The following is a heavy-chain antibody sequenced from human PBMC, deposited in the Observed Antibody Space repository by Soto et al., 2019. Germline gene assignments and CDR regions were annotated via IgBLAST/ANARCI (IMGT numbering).Heavy chain of an antibody. CDR1: GFTLSGRS. CDR3: ARGWFGPDV. Sequence: EVQLVESGGGLVQPGGSLRLSCAASGFTLSGRSMHWVRQAPGKGLVWVSGIDNAGTDSTYADSVKGRFTSSRDNAKYMLYLQMYSQRVEDTAVYYCARGWFGPDVWGKGTTVTVSS. CDR2: IDNAGTDS. V-gene: IGHV3-74*01. D-gene: IGHD3-10*01. J-gene: IGHJ6*04.